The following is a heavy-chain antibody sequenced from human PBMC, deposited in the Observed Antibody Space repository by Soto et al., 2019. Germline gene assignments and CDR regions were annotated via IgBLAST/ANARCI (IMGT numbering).Heavy chain of an antibody. CDR3: ARIYYYYYMDV. V-gene: IGHV1-2*04. CDR1: GYTFTGYY. J-gene: IGHJ6*03. CDR2: INPNSGGT. Sequence: ASVKVSCKASGYTFTGYYMHWVRQAPGQGPEWMGWINPNSGGTNYAQKFQGWVTMTRDTSISTAYMELSRLRSDDMAVYYCARIYYYYYMDVWGKGTTVTVSS.